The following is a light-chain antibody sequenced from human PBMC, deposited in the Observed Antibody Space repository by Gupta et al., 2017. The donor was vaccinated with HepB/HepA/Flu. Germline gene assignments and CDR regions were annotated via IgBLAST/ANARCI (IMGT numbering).Light chain of an antibody. CDR1: QSVSSY. CDR3: QQRSNWPMCS. V-gene: IGKV3-11*01. Sequence: DIVLTQSPATLSSSLGERATLSCRASQSVSSYLAWYQQKPGQAPRLLIYDASNRATGIPARFSGSGSGTDFTLTISSLEPEDFAVYYCQQRSNWPMCSFGQGTKLEIK. J-gene: IGKJ2*04. CDR2: DAS.